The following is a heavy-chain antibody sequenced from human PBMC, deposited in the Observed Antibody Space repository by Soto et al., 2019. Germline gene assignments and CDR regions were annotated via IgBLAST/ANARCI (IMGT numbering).Heavy chain of an antibody. CDR2: IYHSGST. CDR1: GGSISSGGYS. V-gene: IGHV4-30-2*01. D-gene: IGHD6-19*01. Sequence: SLTWAVSGGSISSGGYSWSCILQPPGKGLEWIGYIYHSGSTYYNPSLKSRVTISVDRSKNQFSLKLSSVTAADTAVYYCARGGSCWTGKWFDPSGHAILVSDSS. CDR3: ARGGSCWTGKWFDP. J-gene: IGHJ5*02.